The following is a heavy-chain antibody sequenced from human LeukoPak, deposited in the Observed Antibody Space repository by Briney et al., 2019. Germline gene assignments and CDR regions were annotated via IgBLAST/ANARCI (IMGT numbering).Heavy chain of an antibody. Sequence: GGSLRLSCAASGFTFSSYSMNWVRQAPGKGLEWVSSISSSSSYIYYADSVKGRFTISRDNAKNSLYLQMNSLRAEDTAVYYCARGYGSIVATTPYYFDYWGQGTLVTVSS. D-gene: IGHD5-12*01. CDR1: GFTFSSYS. CDR2: ISSSSSYI. V-gene: IGHV3-21*01. J-gene: IGHJ4*02. CDR3: ARGYGSIVATTPYYFDY.